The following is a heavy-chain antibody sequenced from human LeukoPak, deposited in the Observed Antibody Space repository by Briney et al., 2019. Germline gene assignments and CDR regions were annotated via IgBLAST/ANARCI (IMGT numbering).Heavy chain of an antibody. D-gene: IGHD3-10*01. J-gene: IGHJ4*02. CDR3: ARDSGSYYSTFDY. V-gene: IGHV3-30-3*01. CDR1: GFKFSTYW. CDR2: ISYDGSNK. Sequence: GGSLRLSCAASGFKFSTYWMSWVRQAPGKGLEWVAVISYDGSNKYYADSVKGRFTISRDNSKNTLYLQMNGLRAEDAAVYYCARDSGSYYSTFDYWGQGTLVTVSS.